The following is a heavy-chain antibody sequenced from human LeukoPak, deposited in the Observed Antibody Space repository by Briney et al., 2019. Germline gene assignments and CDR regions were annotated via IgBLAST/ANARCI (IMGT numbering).Heavy chain of an antibody. J-gene: IGHJ4*02. CDR2: INAGNGNT. Sequence: GASVKVSCKTSGYTFTSYAIHWVRQAPGQRLEWMGWINAGNGNTKYSQKFQGRVTITRDTSASTAYMELSSLRSEDTAVYYCARVGHYGDYYFDYWGQGTLVTVSS. V-gene: IGHV1-3*01. CDR1: GYTFTSYA. D-gene: IGHD4-17*01. CDR3: ARVGHYGDYYFDY.